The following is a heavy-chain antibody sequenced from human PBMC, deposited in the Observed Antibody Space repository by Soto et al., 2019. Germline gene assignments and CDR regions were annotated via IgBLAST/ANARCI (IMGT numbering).Heavy chain of an antibody. J-gene: IGHJ4*02. Sequence: KPSETLSLTCTVSGGSISVEHYHWTWIRQPPGKGLEWIGYIHYSGSVYYNPSLKSRLSISVDTSKNLFSLKLASVTAADTAVYFCATLEGLATISYDFDFWGKGAQVTFSS. D-gene: IGHD1-1*01. V-gene: IGHV4-30-4*01. CDR3: ATLEGLATISYDFDF. CDR1: GGSISVEHYH. CDR2: IHYSGSV.